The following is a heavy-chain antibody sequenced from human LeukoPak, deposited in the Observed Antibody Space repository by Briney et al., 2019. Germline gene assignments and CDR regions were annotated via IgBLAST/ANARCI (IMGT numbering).Heavy chain of an antibody. D-gene: IGHD1-26*01. J-gene: IGHJ3*02. CDR1: GGTFSSYA. Sequence: SVKVSCKASGGTFSSYAISWVRQAPGQGLEWMGGIIPIFGIANYAQKFQGRVTITTDESTSTAYMELSSLRSEDTAVYYCARDWSFGPDNDAFDIWGQGTMVTVSS. CDR2: IIPIFGIA. V-gene: IGHV1-69*05. CDR3: ARDWSFGPDNDAFDI.